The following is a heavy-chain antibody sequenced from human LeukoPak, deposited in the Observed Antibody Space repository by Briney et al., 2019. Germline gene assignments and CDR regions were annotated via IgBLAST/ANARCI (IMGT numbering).Heavy chain of an antibody. V-gene: IGHV1-18*01. CDR3: ARSTTRVGATTFYFDH. CDR2: ISAYNGNT. Sequence: ASVKVSCKASGYTFTSYGISWVRQAPGQGLEWMGWISAYNGNTNYAQKLQGRVTMTTDTSTSTAYMELRSLRSDDTAVYYCARSTTRVGATTFYFDHWGQGTLVTVSS. CDR1: GYTFTSYG. J-gene: IGHJ4*02. D-gene: IGHD1-26*01.